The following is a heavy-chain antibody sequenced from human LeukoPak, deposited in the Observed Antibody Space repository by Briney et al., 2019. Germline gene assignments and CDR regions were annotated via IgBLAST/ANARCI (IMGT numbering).Heavy chain of an antibody. J-gene: IGHJ4*02. CDR2: INSDGSNT. CDR3: ARVRDISGHWGFLDY. D-gene: IGHD6-19*01. V-gene: IGHV3-74*01. Sequence: GGSLRLSCAASGFTFRSYWMHWVRQAPGKGLVWVSRINSDGSNTNYADSVKGRFTISRDNAKNTLYLQMNSLRAEDTAVFYCARVRDISGHWGFLDYWGQGTLVTVSS. CDR1: GFTFRSYW.